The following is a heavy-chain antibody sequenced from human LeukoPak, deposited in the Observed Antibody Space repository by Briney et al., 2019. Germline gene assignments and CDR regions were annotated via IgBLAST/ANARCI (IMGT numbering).Heavy chain of an antibody. CDR1: GFPLKSYA. CDR3: AKDSRYYGSGSYLFDY. J-gene: IGHJ4*02. Sequence: ALGLPRGGLGFPLKSYALELVPPAPGEGPGVVSGISWNSGSIGYADSVKGRFTISRDNAKNSLYLQMNSLRAEDTALYYCAKDSRYYGSGSYLFDYWGQGTLVTVSS. D-gene: IGHD3-10*01. V-gene: IGHV3-9*01. CDR2: ISWNSGSI.